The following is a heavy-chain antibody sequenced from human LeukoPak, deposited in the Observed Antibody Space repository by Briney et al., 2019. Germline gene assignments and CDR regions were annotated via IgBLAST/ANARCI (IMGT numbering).Heavy chain of an antibody. CDR2: ISAYNDNT. V-gene: IGHV1-18*04. J-gene: IGHJ4*02. CDR3: ARDKLKGSSGWYDY. Sequence: ASVKVSCKASGYTFTSYGISWVRQAPGQGLEWMGWISAYNDNTNYAQKLQGRVTMTTDTSTSTAYMELRSLRSDDTAVYYCARDKLKGSSGWYDYWGQGTLVTVSS. CDR1: GYTFTSYG. D-gene: IGHD6-19*01.